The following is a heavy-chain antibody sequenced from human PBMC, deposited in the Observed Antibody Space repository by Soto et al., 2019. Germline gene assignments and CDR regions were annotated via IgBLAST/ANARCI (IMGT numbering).Heavy chain of an antibody. CDR3: ARTLPNRQLFDC. J-gene: IGHJ4*02. CDR2: IYNSGRY. D-gene: IGHD1-1*01. Sequence: SETLSLTCTVSGGFIWGWIRQSPDKGLEWIGYIYNSGRYNYNPSLESRLTISIDTSKNQFSLRLASVTAADTAVYYCARTLPNRQLFDCWGQGTLVTVSS. CDR1: GGFI. V-gene: IGHV4-59*01.